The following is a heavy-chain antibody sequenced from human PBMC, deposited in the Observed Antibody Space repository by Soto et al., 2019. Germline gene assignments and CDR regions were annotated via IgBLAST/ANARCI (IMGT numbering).Heavy chain of an antibody. Sequence: GGSLRLSCASSGFTFSSYSMKWVRQAPGKGLEWVSSISSSSSYIYYADSVKGRFTISRDNAKNSLYLQMNSPRAEDTAVYYCARGPPETYNWNYPPNWFDPWGQGTLVTVSS. CDR3: ARGPPETYNWNYPPNWFDP. CDR1: GFTFSSYS. V-gene: IGHV3-21*01. J-gene: IGHJ5*02. D-gene: IGHD1-7*01. CDR2: ISSSSSYI.